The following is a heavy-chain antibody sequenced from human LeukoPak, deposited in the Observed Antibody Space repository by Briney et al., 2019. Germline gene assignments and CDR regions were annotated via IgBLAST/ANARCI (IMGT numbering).Heavy chain of an antibody. CDR3: SREHYSTSDY. Sequence: SETLSLTCTVSGGSISSSSHHWAWIRQPPGKGLECIASIYYTGNSYYNPSLRSRLTISVASSKDQFSLRLSSVTAADTAVYYCSREHYSTSDYWGQGILVTVSS. CDR2: IYYTGNS. D-gene: IGHD1/OR15-1a*01. CDR1: GGSISSSSHH. V-gene: IGHV4-39*01. J-gene: IGHJ4*02.